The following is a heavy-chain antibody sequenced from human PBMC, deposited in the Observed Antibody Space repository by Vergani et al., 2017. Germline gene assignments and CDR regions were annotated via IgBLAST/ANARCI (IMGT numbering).Heavy chain of an antibody. D-gene: IGHD3-16*02. J-gene: IGHJ4*02. CDR2: INSDGSST. CDR1: GFTFSSYW. Sequence: EVQLVESEGGLVQPGGSLRLSCAASGFTFSSYWMHWVRQAPGKGLVWVSRINSDGSSTSYADSVKGRFTISRDNAKNTLYLQMNSLRAEDTAVYYCARGDYDYVWGSYRPFDYWGQGTLVTVSS. V-gene: IGHV3-74*01. CDR3: ARGDYDYVWGSYRPFDY.